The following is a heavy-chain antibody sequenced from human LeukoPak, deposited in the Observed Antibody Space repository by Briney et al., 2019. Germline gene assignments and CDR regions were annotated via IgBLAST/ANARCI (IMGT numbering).Heavy chain of an antibody. J-gene: IGHJ5*02. CDR2: IYYSGST. Sequence: PLQTLSLTCTVSGGSISSGGYYWSWIRQHPGKGLEWIGYIYYSGSTYYNPSLKSRVTISVDTSKNQFSLKLSSVTAADTAVYYCARDHVSYDSSGYYSFNWFDPWGQGTLVTVSS. CDR3: ARDHVSYDSSGYYSFNWFDP. V-gene: IGHV4-31*03. CDR1: GGSISSGGYY. D-gene: IGHD3-22*01.